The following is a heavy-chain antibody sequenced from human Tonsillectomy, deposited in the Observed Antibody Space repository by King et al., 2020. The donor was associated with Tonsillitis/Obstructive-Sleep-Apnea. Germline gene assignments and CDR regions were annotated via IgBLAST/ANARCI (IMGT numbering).Heavy chain of an antibody. V-gene: IGHV1-8*01. Sequence: QLVQSGAEVKKPGASVKVSCKASGYTFTSYDINWVRQATGQGLEWMGWMNPNSGNTGYAQKFQGRVTMTRNTSISTAYMELSSLISEDTAVYYCARGRYCSSTSCYKGNWFDPWGQGTLVTVSS. CDR2: MNPNSGNT. D-gene: IGHD2-2*02. CDR3: ARGRYCSSTSCYKGNWFDP. J-gene: IGHJ5*02. CDR1: GYTFTSYD.